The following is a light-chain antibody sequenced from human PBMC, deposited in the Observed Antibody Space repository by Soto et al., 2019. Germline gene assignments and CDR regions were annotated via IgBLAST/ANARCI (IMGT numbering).Light chain of an antibody. V-gene: IGLV2-8*01. Sequence: QSVLTQPPSASGSPGQSVTISCTGTSSDVGGYNYVSWYQQHPGKAPKLMIYEVSKRPSGVPDRFSGSESGNTASLTVSGLQAEDEADYYCCSYAGSNNFPYVFGTGTKVTVL. CDR3: CSYAGSNNFPYV. CDR2: EVS. J-gene: IGLJ1*01. CDR1: SSDVGGYNY.